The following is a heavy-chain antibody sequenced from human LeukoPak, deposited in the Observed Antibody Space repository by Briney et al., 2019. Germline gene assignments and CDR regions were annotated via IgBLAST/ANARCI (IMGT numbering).Heavy chain of an antibody. CDR3: ARGIYYDSSGYYY. CDR2: INHSGST. J-gene: IGHJ4*02. V-gene: IGHV4-34*01. D-gene: IGHD3-22*01. Sequence: SETLSLTCAVYGGSFSGYYWSWIRQPPGKGLEWIGEINHSGSTNYNPSLKSRVTISVDTSKNQFSLKLSSVTAADTAVYYCARGIYYDSSGYYYWGQEPLVTVPS. CDR1: GGSFSGYY.